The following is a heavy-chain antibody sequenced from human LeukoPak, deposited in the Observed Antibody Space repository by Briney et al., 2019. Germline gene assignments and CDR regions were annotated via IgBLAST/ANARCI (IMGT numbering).Heavy chain of an antibody. CDR3: AKESSGYYD. Sequence: PGGSLRLSCAASGFTFDDYAMHWVRQAPGKGLEGVSCISWNSGSIGYADSVKGRFTISRDNAKNSLYLQMNSLRAEDTALYYCAKESSGYYDWGQGTLVTVPS. CDR2: ISWNSGSI. CDR1: GFTFDDYA. D-gene: IGHD3-22*01. J-gene: IGHJ4*02. V-gene: IGHV3-9*01.